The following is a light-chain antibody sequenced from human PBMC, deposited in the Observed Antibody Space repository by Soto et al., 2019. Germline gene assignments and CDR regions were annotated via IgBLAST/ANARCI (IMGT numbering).Light chain of an antibody. J-gene: IGLJ2*01. CDR1: SSDVGNYNS. CDR3: SSYTTSTDVV. Sequence: QSALTQPASVSGSPGQSITISCTGTSSDVGNYNSVSWYQQHPGKAPKLIISEVSNRPSGVSNRFSGSKSGNTASLTISGLQAEDESDYYCSSYTTSTDVVFGGGTQLTVL. V-gene: IGLV2-14*01. CDR2: EVS.